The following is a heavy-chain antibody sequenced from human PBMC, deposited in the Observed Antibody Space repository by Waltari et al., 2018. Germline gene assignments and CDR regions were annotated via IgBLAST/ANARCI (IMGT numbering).Heavy chain of an antibody. J-gene: IGHJ4*02. CDR2: IIPILGIA. D-gene: IGHD5-18*01. V-gene: IGHV1-69*04. Sequence: QVQLVQSGAEVKKPGSSVKVSCKASGGTFSSYAISWVRQAPGQGLEWMGGIIPILGIANYAQKFQGRFTITADESTSTADMELSSLRSEDTAVYYCARVPTYSYCQYFDYWGQGTLVTVSS. CDR3: ARVPTYSYCQYFDY. CDR1: GGTFSSYA.